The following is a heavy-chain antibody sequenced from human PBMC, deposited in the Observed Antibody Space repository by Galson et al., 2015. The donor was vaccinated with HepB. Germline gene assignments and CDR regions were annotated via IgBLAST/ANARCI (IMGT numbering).Heavy chain of an antibody. J-gene: IGHJ6*02. V-gene: IGHV4-31*03. CDR3: ARHQVIAVFAYGMDV. CDR2: IYYSGST. Sequence: TLSLTCTVSGGSISSGGYYWSWIRQHPGKGLEWIGYIYYSGSTYYNPSLKSRVTISVDTSKNQFSLKLSSVTAADTAVYYCARHQVIAVFAYGMDVWGQGTTVTVSS. CDR1: GGSISSGGYY. D-gene: IGHD3-3*02.